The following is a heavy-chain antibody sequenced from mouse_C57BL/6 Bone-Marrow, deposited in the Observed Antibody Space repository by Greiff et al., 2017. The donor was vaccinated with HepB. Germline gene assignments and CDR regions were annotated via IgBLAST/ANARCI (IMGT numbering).Heavy chain of an antibody. CDR3: ARRLRYYIDY. V-gene: IGHV1-55*01. J-gene: IGHJ2*01. CDR1: GYTFTSYW. CDR2: IYPGSGST. D-gene: IGHD1-1*01. Sequence: QVHVKQPGAELVKPGASVKMSCKASGYTFTSYWITWVKQRPGQGLEWIGDIYPGSGSTNYNEKFKSKATLTVDTSSSTAYMQLSSLTSEDSAVYYCARRLRYYIDYWGQGTTLTVSS.